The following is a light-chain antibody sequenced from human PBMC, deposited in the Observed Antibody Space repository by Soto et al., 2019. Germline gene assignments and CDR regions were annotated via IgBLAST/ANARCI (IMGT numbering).Light chain of an antibody. V-gene: IGKV3D-15*01. J-gene: IGKJ3*01. CDR2: DAS. CDR3: QHYDNTPPSVT. CDR1: QSVSRN. Sequence: EIVLTQSPATLSVSPGERATLSCRATQSVSRNLAWYQQKPGQAPRLLIYDASTRATGTPARFSGSGTGTKFTLSISSLQPEDFAVYYCQHYDNTPPSVTFGPGTKVDIK.